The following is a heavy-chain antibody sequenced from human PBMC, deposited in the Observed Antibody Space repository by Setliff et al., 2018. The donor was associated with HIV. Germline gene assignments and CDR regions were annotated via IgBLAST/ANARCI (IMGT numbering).Heavy chain of an antibody. CDR2: IYGSGDT. V-gene: IGHV3-53*01. CDR3: ARDNRVDGVSFEDY. CDR1: GFTLSSTY. J-gene: IGHJ4*02. D-gene: IGHD3-9*01. Sequence: GGSLRLSCAASGFTLSSTYMAWVRQAPGKGLEWVSTIYGSGDTYHADSVKGRFTISRDNSYNSLYLHMNYLSVEDTALYYCARDNRVDGVSFEDYWGQGTLVTVSS.